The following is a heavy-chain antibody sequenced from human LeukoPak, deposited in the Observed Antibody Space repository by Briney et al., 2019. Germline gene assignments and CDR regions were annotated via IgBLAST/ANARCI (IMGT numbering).Heavy chain of an antibody. D-gene: IGHD3-3*01. CDR1: GFTFSSYS. J-gene: IGHJ5*02. CDR3: VKEHDLWHEEGNWFDT. V-gene: IGHV3-23*01. Sequence: PGGSLRLSCAASGFTFSSYSMSWVRQSPGKGLEWVSAINDDTPYYRDSVKGRFTVSRDKSKDTLYLQLNSLRAEDTAIYYCVKEHDLWHEEGNWFDTWGQGVLVTVSS. CDR2: INDDTP.